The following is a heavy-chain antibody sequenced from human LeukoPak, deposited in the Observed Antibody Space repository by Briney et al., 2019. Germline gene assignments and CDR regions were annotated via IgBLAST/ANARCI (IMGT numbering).Heavy chain of an antibody. CDR3: ALCTAFFDY. Sequence: SGPTLVKPTQTLTLTCTFSGFSLSTSGVGVGWIRQPPGRALEWLALIYWNDDKRYSPSLKSRLTITKDTSKNQVVLTMTNMDPVDTATYYCALCTAFFDYWGQGTLVTVSS. V-gene: IGHV2-5*01. CDR1: GFSLSTSGVG. D-gene: IGHD2-8*02. CDR2: IYWNDDK. J-gene: IGHJ4*02.